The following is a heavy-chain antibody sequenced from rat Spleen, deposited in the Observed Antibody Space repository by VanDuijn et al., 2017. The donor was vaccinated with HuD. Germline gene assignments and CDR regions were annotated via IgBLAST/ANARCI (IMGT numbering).Heavy chain of an antibody. J-gene: IGHJ1*01. CDR1: GFTFIDFS. Sequence: EVQLVESDGDLVQPGSCLKLSCAASGFTFIDFSMACFRQAPTKELEWVATISYHGSSTYYRDSVKGRFTISRDNVKNTLYVQIDSLSSEDTATYYCARAGYLRDWYFDFWGPGTMVTVSS. CDR3: ARAGYLRDWYFDF. CDR2: ISYHGSST. D-gene: IGHD2-2*01. V-gene: IGHV5-29*01.